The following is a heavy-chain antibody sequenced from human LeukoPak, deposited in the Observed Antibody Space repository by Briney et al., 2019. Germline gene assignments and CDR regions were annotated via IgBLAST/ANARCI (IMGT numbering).Heavy chain of an antibody. CDR1: GYTFTSYD. CDR3: ARDRTRLRWGYFDY. J-gene: IGHJ4*02. V-gene: IGHV1-8*01. Sequence: GASVKVPCKASGYTFTSYDINWVRQATGQGLEWMGWMNPNSGNTGYAQKFQGRVTMTRNTSISTVYMELSSLRSEDTAVYYCARDRTRLRWGYFDYWGQGTLVTVSS. CDR2: MNPNSGNT. D-gene: IGHD4-23*01.